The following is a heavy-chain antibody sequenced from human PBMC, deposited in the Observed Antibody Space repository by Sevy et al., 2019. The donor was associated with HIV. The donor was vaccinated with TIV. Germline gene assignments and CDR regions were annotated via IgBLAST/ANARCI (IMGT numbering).Heavy chain of an antibody. CDR1: GFTFSSYG. CDR3: AREQRGGYGMDV. Sequence: GGSLRLSCAASGFTFSSYGMHWVRQAPGKGLEWVAVIWYDGSNKYYANSVKGRFTISRDNSKNTLYLQMNSLRAEDMAVYYCAREQRGGYGMDVWGQGTTVTVSS. J-gene: IGHJ6*02. CDR2: IWYDGSNK. D-gene: IGHD1-1*01. V-gene: IGHV3-33*01.